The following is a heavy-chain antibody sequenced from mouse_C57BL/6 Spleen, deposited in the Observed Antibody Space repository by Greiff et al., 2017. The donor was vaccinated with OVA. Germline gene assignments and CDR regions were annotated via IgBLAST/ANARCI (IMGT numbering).Heavy chain of an antibody. J-gene: IGHJ3*01. Sequence: EVQLQQSGPELVKPGASVKIPCKASGYTFTDYNMDWVKQSHGKSLEWIGDINPNNGGTIYNQKFKGKATLTVDKSSSTAYMEVRSVTSEDTAVYYCTRTTVVARGFADWGQGTMVTVSA. CDR3: TRTTVVARGFAD. CDR1: GYTFTDYN. D-gene: IGHD1-1*01. CDR2: INPNNGGT. V-gene: IGHV1-18*01.